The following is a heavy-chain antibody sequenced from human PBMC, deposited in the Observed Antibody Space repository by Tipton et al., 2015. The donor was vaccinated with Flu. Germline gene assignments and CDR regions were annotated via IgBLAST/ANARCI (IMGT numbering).Heavy chain of an antibody. V-gene: IGHV4-39*01. J-gene: IGHJ4*02. D-gene: IGHD2-2*01. Sequence: TLSLTCTVSGGSITSSLYYWGWIRQPPGKGLEWIGSIYYNGGTYYNSSLKGRVTISADTPKSQFSLKLSSVTAADTAVYYCARHKGGIVVVPAGTYYFEYWGQGILVTVSS. CDR3: ARHKGGIVVVPAGTYYFEY. CDR2: IYYNGGT. CDR1: GGSITSSLYY.